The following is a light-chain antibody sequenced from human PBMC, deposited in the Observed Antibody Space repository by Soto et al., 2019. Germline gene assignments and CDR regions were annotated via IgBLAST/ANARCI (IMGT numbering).Light chain of an antibody. CDR2: DTS. V-gene: IGKV3-20*01. J-gene: IGKJ1*01. CDR1: QSLSSNF. Sequence: PGERATLSCTASQSLSSNFLAWYQQKPGQAPRLLIYDTSSRATGIPDRFSGSGSGTDFTLTISRLEPEDFAVYHCQQYDSSPRTFGQGTKVDIX. CDR3: QQYDSSPRT.